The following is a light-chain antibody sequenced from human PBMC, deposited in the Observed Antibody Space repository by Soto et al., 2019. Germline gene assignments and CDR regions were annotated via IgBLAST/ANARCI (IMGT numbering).Light chain of an antibody. J-gene: IGLJ3*02. Sequence: QSVLTQPPSVSAAPGQRVTISCSGSSSNIGSNFVSWYLRLPGTAPKLLIYGDNKRPSGIPDRFSASQSGTSATLGITGLQTGDEADYYCATWDNSLSAGEVVFGGGTKLTVL. V-gene: IGLV1-51*02. CDR2: GDN. CDR3: ATWDNSLSAGEVV. CDR1: SSNIGSNF.